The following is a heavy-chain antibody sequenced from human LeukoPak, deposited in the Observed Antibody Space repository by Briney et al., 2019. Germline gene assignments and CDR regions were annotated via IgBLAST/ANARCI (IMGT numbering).Heavy chain of an antibody. CDR1: GGSFSGYY. J-gene: IGHJ3*02. Sequence: SETLSLTCAVYGGSFSGYYWSWIRQPPGKGLEWIGEINHSGSTNYNPSLKSRVTISVDTSKNQFSLKLSSVTAADTAVYYCARQRGYCSSTSCYALAFDIWGQGTMVPVSS. D-gene: IGHD2-2*01. CDR3: ARQRGYCSSTSCYALAFDI. CDR2: INHSGST. V-gene: IGHV4-34*01.